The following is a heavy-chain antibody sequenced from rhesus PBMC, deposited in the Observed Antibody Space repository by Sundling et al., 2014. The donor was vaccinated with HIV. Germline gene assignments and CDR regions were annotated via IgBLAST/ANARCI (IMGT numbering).Heavy chain of an antibody. CDR3: AKDRGLYSNYMYGLDS. J-gene: IGHJ6*01. CDR2: INPGGGST. V-gene: IGHV3S42*01. CDR1: GFTFSSYY. Sequence: EVQLVESGGGLAKPGGSLRLSCAASGFTFSSYYMYWVRQAPGKGLEWVSAINPGGGSTYYADSVKGRFTISRDNSKNTLSLQMNSLRPEDTAVYYCAKDRGLYSNYMYGLDSWGQGVVVTVSS. D-gene: IGHD4-23*01.